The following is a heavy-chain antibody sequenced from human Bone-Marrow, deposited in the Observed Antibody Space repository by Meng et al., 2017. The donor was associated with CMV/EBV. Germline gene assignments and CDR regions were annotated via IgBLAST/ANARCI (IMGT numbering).Heavy chain of an antibody. CDR1: GFTVSSNY. CDR3: ARANDFWSGYNYYYYGMDV. J-gene: IGHJ6*02. Sequence: GGSLRLSCAASGFTVSSNYMSWVRQAPGKGLEWVSVIYSGGSTYYADSVKGRFTISRDNSKNTLYLQMNSLRAEDTAVYYCARANDFWSGYNYYYYGMDVWGQGTTVTVSS. V-gene: IGHV3-66*02. CDR2: IYSGGST. D-gene: IGHD3-3*01.